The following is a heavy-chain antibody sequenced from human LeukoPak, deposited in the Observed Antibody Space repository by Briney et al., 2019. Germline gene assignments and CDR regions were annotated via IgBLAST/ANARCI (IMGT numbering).Heavy chain of an antibody. CDR3: ARESMVRGVSPFDY. Sequence: GGSLRLSRAASGFTFSSYWMSWVRQAPGKGLEWVANIKQDGSEKYYVDSVKGRFTISRDNAKNSLYLQMNSLRAEDTAVYYCARESMVRGVSPFDYWGQGTLVTVSS. J-gene: IGHJ4*02. D-gene: IGHD3-10*01. CDR2: IKQDGSEK. V-gene: IGHV3-7*05. CDR1: GFTFSSYW.